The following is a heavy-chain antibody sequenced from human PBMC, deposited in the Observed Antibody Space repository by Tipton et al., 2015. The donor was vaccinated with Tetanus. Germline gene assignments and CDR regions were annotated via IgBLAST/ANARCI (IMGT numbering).Heavy chain of an antibody. CDR2: ISHSATT. CDR3: ARHVGGYGSPPHDL. CDR1: GGSISTKTYY. V-gene: IGHV4-39*01. J-gene: IGHJ5*02. Sequence: TLSLTCFVSGGSISTKTYYWGWIRQTPGKGLEWIASISHSATTFYNPSPKSRVTMSVDPSKNQFPVRLSSVTAADTGVYYCARHVGGYGSPPHDLWGQGTLVTVSS. D-gene: IGHD3-10*01.